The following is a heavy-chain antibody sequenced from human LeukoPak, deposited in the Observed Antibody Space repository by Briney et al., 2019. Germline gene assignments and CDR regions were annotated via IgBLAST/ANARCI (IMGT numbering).Heavy chain of an antibody. J-gene: IGHJ6*04. CDR1: VCTLSSYE. V-gene: IGHV3-48*03. CDR2: ISSSGITI. Sequence: PGGALTLSCVPCVCTLSSYEMNWVRQAPGKGLEWVSYISSSGITIYYPDSVKGRFTISRDNAKNSLYLQMNSLRAEDTAVYYCAELGITLIGGVWGKGTTVTISS. D-gene: IGHD3-10*02. CDR3: AELGITLIGGV.